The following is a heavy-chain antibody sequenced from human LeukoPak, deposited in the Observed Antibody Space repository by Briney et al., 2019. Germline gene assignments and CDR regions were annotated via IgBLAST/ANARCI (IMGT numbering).Heavy chain of an antibody. D-gene: IGHD5-12*01. CDR2: IIPIFGTA. CDR3: AKDRTSYSGYDWHFDY. J-gene: IGHJ4*02. Sequence: ASVNVSCKASGGTFSSYAISWVRQAPGQGLEWMGGIIPIFGTANYAQKFQGRVTITTDESTSTAYMELSSLRSEDTAVYYCAKDRTSYSGYDWHFDYWGQGTLVTVSS. V-gene: IGHV1-69*05. CDR1: GGTFSSYA.